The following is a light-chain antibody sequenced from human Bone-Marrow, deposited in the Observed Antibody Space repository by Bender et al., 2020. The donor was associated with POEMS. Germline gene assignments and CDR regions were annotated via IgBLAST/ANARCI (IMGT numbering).Light chain of an antibody. CDR1: SSDVGGSKS. J-gene: IGLJ3*02. Sequence: QSALTQPPSASGSPGQSVTISCTGISSDVGGSKSVSWYQHLPGTAPRLVVYSNYQRPSGVPARFSGSKSGTSASLAISDIQSEDEGDYYCSSWDDSLSGWVFGGGTTLTVL. CDR3: SSWDDSLSGWV. V-gene: IGLV1-44*01. CDR2: SNY.